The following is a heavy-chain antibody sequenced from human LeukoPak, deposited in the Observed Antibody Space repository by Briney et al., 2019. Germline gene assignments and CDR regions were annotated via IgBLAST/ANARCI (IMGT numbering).Heavy chain of an antibody. Sequence: ASVKVSCKASGGTFSSYAISWVRQAPGQGLEWMGGIIPIFGTANYAQKFQGRVTITADKSTSTAYMELSSLRSEDTAVYYCARAIGYCSGGSCYADYYYYYMDVWGKGTTVTVSS. D-gene: IGHD2-15*01. CDR3: ARAIGYCSGGSCYADYYYYYMDV. J-gene: IGHJ6*03. CDR1: GGTFSSYA. V-gene: IGHV1-69*06. CDR2: IIPIFGTA.